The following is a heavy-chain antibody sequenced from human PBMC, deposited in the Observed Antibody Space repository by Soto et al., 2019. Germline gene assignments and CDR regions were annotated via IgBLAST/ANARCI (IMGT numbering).Heavy chain of an antibody. CDR3: ARVAFGGVSAVDY. CDR1: GCSLSSGVYS. CDR2: IYHSGST. Sequence: TSETLALTCAVSGCSLSSGVYSWRWIRQPPGKGLEWIGYIYHSGSTYYNPSLKSRVTISVDRSKNQFSLKLSSVTAADTAVYYCARVAFGGVSAVDYWGQGTLVTVS. D-gene: IGHD3-16*01. J-gene: IGHJ4*02. V-gene: IGHV4-30-2*01.